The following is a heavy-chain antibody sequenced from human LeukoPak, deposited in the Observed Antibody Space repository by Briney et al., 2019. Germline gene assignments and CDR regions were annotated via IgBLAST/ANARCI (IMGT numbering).Heavy chain of an antibody. J-gene: IGHJ3*02. CDR2: ISYDGSNK. Sequence: PGRFLRLSCAASGFTFSSYGMHWVRQAPGKGLEWVAVISYDGSNKYYADSVKGRFTISRDNSKNTLYLQMNSLRAEDTAVYYCAKDLEGAFDIWGQGTMVTVSS. CDR3: AKDLEGAFDI. CDR1: GFTFSSYG. V-gene: IGHV3-30*18.